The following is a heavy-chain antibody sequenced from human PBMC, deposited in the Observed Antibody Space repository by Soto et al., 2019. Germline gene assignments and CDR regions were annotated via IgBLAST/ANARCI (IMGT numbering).Heavy chain of an antibody. V-gene: IGHV3-30*18. D-gene: IGHD6-19*01. CDR3: AKGRYSSGWNDAFDI. J-gene: IGHJ3*02. Sequence: GGSLRLSCAASGFTFSSYGMHWVRQAPGKGLEWVAVISYDGSNKYYADSVKGRFTISRDNSKNTLYLQMNSLRAEDTAVYYCAKGRYSSGWNDAFDIWGQGTMVTVSS. CDR1: GFTFSSYG. CDR2: ISYDGSNK.